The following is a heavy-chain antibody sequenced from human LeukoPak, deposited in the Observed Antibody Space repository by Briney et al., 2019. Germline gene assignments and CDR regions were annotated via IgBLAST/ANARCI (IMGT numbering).Heavy chain of an antibody. D-gene: IGHD1-26*01. CDR1: GYDSISTYY. CDR3: ARDLELGH. CDR2: IFYKGNT. V-gene: IGHV4-59*01. Sequence: SETLSLTCSVSGYDSISTYYWNWIRQPPGKGLEWIGQIFYKGNTNYNPSLESRVTMSVDTSKNEFSLKLKSVTAADTAVYYCARDLELGHWGQGTLVTVSS. J-gene: IGHJ1*01.